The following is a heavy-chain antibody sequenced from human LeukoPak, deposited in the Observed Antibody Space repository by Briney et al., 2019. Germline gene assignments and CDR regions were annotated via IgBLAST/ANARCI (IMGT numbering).Heavy chain of an antibody. Sequence: GGSLRLSCAVSGFTFSSYAMIWVRQPPGKGLEWVSSIFPSGGEIHYADSVRGRFTISRDNSKSTLSLQMNSLRAEDTAIYYCATYRQVLLPFESWGQGTLVTVSS. CDR1: GFTFSSYA. CDR2: IFPSGGEI. D-gene: IGHD2-8*02. J-gene: IGHJ4*02. CDR3: ATYRQVLLPFES. V-gene: IGHV3-23*01.